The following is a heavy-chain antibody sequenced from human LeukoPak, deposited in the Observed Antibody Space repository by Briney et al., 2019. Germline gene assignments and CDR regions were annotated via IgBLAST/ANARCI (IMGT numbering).Heavy chain of an antibody. CDR1: GASIRSYY. CDR2: INHSGST. D-gene: IGHD1-26*01. Sequence: PSETLSLTCTVSGASIRSYYWSWIRQPPGKGLEWIGEINHSGSTNYNPSLKSRVTISVDTSKNQFSLKLSSVTAADTAVYYCARGVGATFGNWGQGTLVTISS. V-gene: IGHV4-34*01. J-gene: IGHJ4*02. CDR3: ARGVGATFGN.